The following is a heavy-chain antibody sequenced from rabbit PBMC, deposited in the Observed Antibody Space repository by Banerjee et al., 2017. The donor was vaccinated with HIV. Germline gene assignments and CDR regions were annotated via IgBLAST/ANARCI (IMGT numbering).Heavy chain of an antibody. V-gene: IGHV1S45*01. CDR2: IYGGGVDIT. D-gene: IGHD6-1*01. CDR3: ARRYSTYAYANDL. J-gene: IGHJ6*01. CDR1: GFTISTSYY. Sequence: QEQLVESGGGLVQPEGSLTLTCTASGFTISTSYYMCWVRQAPGKGLEWIACIYGGGVDITYYASWAKGRFTISKTSSTTVTLQMTSLTAADTATYFCARRYSTYAYANDLWGQGTLVTVS.